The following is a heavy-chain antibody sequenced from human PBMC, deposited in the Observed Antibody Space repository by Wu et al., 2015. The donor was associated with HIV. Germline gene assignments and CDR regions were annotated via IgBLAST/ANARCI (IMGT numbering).Heavy chain of an antibody. V-gene: IGHV1-69*01. CDR3: ARELIYYYDSSGYRYYYYYYMDV. D-gene: IGHD3-22*01. Sequence: QVQLVQSGAGVKKPGSSVKVSCKASGGTFSSYAISWVRQAPGQGLEWMGGIIPIFGTANYAQKFQGRVTITADESTSTAYMELSSLRSEDTAVYYCARELIYYYDSSGYRYYYYYYMDVWAKGPRHRLL. J-gene: IGHJ6*03. CDR2: IIPIFGTA. CDR1: GGTFSSYA.